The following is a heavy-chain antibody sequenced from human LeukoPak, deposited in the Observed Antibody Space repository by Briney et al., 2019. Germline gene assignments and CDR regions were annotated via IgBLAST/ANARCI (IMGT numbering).Heavy chain of an antibody. V-gene: IGHV4-4*02. Sequence: SGTLSLTCAVSGGSISSSSLWSWVRQSPGKGLEWIGEIHHSGSTNYNPSLKSRVTISVDNSKNQFSLKLSSVTAADTAVYYCARGEYYSDSRGYYHFPLDSWGQGTLVTVSS. CDR3: ARGEYYSDSRGYYHFPLDS. CDR1: GGSISSSSL. CDR2: IHHSGST. J-gene: IGHJ4*02. D-gene: IGHD3-22*01.